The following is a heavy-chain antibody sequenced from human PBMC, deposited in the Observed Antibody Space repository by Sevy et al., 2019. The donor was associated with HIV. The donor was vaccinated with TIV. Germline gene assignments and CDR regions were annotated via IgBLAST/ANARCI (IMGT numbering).Heavy chain of an antibody. D-gene: IGHD6-6*01. Sequence: TLSLTCAVSGGSISSGGYSWSWIRQPPGKGLEWIGYIYHSGSTYYNPSLKSRVTISVDRSKNQFSLKLSSVTAADTAVYYCAREYSSSSPGYFDYWGQGTLVTVSS. V-gene: IGHV4-30-2*01. CDR2: IYHSGST. CDR1: GGSISSGGYS. J-gene: IGHJ4*02. CDR3: AREYSSSSPGYFDY.